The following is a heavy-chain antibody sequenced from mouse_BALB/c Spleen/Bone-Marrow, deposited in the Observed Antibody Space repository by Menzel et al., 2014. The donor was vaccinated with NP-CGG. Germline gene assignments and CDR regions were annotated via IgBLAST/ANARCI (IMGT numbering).Heavy chain of an antibody. CDR3: ERAPLLRVRNYFDY. J-gene: IGHJ2*01. D-gene: IGHD1-2*01. CDR1: GYTFTSYW. V-gene: IGHV1-7*01. Sequence: QVQLQQSGAELEKPGASVKMSCKASGYTFTSYWMHWVKQSPGQGLEWIGYINPRTGYTEYNQKFKDKATLTVDKSSNAANMQLSSLTSEDSAVYYCERAPLLRVRNYFDYWGQGTTLTVSS. CDR2: INPRTGYT.